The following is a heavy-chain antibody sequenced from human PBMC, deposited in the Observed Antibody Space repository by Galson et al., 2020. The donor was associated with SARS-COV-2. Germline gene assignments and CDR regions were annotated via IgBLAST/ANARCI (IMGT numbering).Heavy chain of an antibody. CDR2: ISAYNGDS. D-gene: IGHD2-8*02. J-gene: IGHJ6*03. V-gene: IGHV1-18*04. Sequence: ASVKVSCKSSGFTFSTYAYTWVRQAPGQGLEWMGWISAYNGDSKYAHKFQDRVTMTTDTPTSTAYMELRSLRSDDTAIYYCARYWTGGKVVDYYFMDICGKGTTVTVSS. CDR3: ARYWTGGKVVDYYFMDI. CDR1: GFTFSTYA.